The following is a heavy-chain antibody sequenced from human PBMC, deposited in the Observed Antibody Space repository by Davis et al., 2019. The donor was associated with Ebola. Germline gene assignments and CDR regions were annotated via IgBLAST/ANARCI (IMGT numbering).Heavy chain of an antibody. CDR1: GFSFSSYW. Sequence: GESLKISCAASGFSFSSYWMSWVRQAPGKGLEWVANINQDGSQINYVDSMKGRFTISRDNSKNTLYLQMNSLRAEDTAVYYCAKGYDYGTWGQGTLVTVSS. CDR3: AKGYDYGT. CDR2: INQDGSQI. J-gene: IGHJ4*02. D-gene: IGHD4-17*01. V-gene: IGHV3-7*03.